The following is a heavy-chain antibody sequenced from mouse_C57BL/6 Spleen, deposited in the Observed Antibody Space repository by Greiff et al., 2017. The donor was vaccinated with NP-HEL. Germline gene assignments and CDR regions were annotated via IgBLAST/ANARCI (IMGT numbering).Heavy chain of an antibody. J-gene: IGHJ3*01. D-gene: IGHD2-4*01. Sequence: DVKLVESGGGLVKPGGSLKLSCAASGFTFSSYAMSWVRQTPEKRLEWVATISDGGSYTYYPDNVKGRFTISRDNAKNNLYLQMSHLKSEDTAMYYCARDDDYDGAYWGQGTLVTVSA. CDR1: GFTFSSYA. V-gene: IGHV5-4*01. CDR3: ARDDDYDGAY. CDR2: ISDGGSYT.